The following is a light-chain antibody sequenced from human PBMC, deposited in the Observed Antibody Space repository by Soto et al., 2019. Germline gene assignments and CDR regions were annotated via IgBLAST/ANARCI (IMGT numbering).Light chain of an antibody. Sequence: EIVLTQSPGTLSLSPGERASLSCRASQSVNNNYLAWYQQKPGQAPRLLIYGASTRATGIPDRFSGSGSGTDFPLTITRLEPEDFAVYFCQQYGDSRTFGQGTKVEIK. J-gene: IGKJ1*01. V-gene: IGKV3-20*01. CDR1: QSVNNNY. CDR3: QQYGDSRT. CDR2: GAS.